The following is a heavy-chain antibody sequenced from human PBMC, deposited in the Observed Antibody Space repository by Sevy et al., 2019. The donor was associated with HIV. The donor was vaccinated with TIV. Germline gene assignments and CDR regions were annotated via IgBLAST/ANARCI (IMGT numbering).Heavy chain of an antibody. Sequence: GGSLRLSCAGSGFRFTDYWMSWVRQTPGKGLEWVATIKQDESEKYYVDSVKGRFVISRDNGKTSVSLQMNDLRVEDTALYYCAREVGGFNWRPYYFDSWGQGTLVTVSS. CDR3: AREVGGFNWRPYYFDS. V-gene: IGHV3-7*01. J-gene: IGHJ4*02. D-gene: IGHD3-16*01. CDR2: IKQDESEK. CDR1: GFRFTDYW.